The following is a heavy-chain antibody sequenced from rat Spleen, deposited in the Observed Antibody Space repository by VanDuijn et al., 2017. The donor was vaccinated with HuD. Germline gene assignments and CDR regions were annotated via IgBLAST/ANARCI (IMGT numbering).Heavy chain of an antibody. CDR2: MSYSGST. CDR1: GYSITSNY. J-gene: IGHJ2*01. D-gene: IGHD1-3*01. V-gene: IGHV3-1*01. CDR3: ARKPAFFFDY. Sequence: EVQLQESGPGLVRPSQSLSLTCSVTGYSITSNYWGWIRKFPGNTMEWIGHMSYSGSTRYNPSLKSRISITRDTAKNQFFLQLNSVTTEDTATYCCARKPAFFFDYWGQGVMVTVSS.